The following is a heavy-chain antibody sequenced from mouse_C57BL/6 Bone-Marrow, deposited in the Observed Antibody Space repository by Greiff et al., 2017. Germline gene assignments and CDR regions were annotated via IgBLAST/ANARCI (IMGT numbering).Heavy chain of an antibody. CDR2: ISNGGGST. D-gene: IGHD1-1*01. V-gene: IGHV5-12*02. CDR3: ARYYYGSSYPY. Sequence: EVKLVESGGGLVQPGGSLKLSCATSGFTFSDYYMYWVRQTPEKRLEWVAYISNGGGSTYYPDTVKGRFTISRDNAKNTLYLQMSRLKSEDTALYYCARYYYGSSYPYWGQGTTLTVSS. J-gene: IGHJ2*01. CDR1: GFTFSDYY.